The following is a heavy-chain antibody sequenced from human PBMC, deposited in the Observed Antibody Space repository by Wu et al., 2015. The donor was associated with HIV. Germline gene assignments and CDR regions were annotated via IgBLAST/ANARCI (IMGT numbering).Heavy chain of an antibody. CDR1: GYTFTNYD. CDR2: ISAYIGYT. D-gene: IGHD1-1*01. V-gene: IGHV1-18*01. J-gene: IGHJ6*02. Sequence: QVQLVQSGAEVKKPGASVKVSCKGSGYTFTNYDISWVRQAPGQGLEWMGSISAYIGYTKYAQNFQDRVTMTTDTSTSTAYMEVRSLRSDDTAVYYCDQNNRISANGRHFYHYYGMDVWGQGTTVTVS. CDR3: DQNNRISANGRHFYHYYGMDV.